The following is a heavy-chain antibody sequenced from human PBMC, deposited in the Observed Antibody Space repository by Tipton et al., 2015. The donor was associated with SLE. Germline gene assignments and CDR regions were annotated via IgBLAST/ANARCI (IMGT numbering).Heavy chain of an antibody. D-gene: IGHD6-13*01. CDR2: INHSGST. Sequence: TLSLTCTVSGGSISSGDYYWSWIRQPPGKGLEWIGEINHSGSTNYNPSLKSRVTISVDTSKNQFSLKLSSVTAADTAVYYCAQVAAAGPTGDYWGQGTLVTVSS. CDR3: AQVAAAGPTGDY. CDR1: GGSISSGDYY. J-gene: IGHJ4*02. V-gene: IGHV4-30-4*01.